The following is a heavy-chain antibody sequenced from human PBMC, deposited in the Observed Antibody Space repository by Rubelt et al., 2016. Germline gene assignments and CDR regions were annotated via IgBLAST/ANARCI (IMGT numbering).Heavy chain of an antibody. CDR2: IYPGDSGP. V-gene: IGHV5-51*01. J-gene: IGHJ5*02. Sequence: EVQLVQSGPEVKKPGESLKISCKGSGYSFTTYWIGWVRQMPGKGLEWRGSIYPGDSGPRYSPPFQGQVTLSAAKSTSTAYLQWSSLKASDTAMYYCARLERFFGPFDPWGQGSLVTVSS. CDR3: ARLERFFGPFDP. D-gene: IGHD1-1*01. CDR1: GYSFTTYW.